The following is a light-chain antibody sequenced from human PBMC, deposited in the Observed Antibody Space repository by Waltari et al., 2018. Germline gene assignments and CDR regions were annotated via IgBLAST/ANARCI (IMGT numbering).Light chain of an antibody. J-gene: IGKJ5*01. CDR1: QSVSSD. V-gene: IGKV3-11*01. CDR2: DAS. Sequence: EIVLTQSPATLSLSPGERATLSCRASQSVSSDIALYQHKPGQAPRLLIFDASNRAGGVPARFTGSGSGTDFTLTISSLEPEDFAVYYCQQRNNWPPITFGQGTRLEIK. CDR3: QQRNNWPPIT.